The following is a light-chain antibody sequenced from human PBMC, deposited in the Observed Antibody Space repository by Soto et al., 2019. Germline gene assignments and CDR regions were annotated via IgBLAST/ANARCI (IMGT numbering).Light chain of an antibody. CDR2: GAS. Sequence: EIVLTQSPGTLSLSPGERATLSCRASQSVSSSYLAWYQQKPGQAPRLLIYGASSRATGIPDRFSGSGSGTDFTLTISRLEPEEFAVYYSQQYGSSPGTFGQGNKV. J-gene: IGKJ1*01. V-gene: IGKV3-20*01. CDR1: QSVSSSY. CDR3: QQYGSSPGT.